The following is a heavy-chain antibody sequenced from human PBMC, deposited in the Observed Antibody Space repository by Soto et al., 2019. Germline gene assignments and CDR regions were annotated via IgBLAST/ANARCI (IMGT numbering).Heavy chain of an antibody. D-gene: IGHD1-1*01. V-gene: IGHV3-53*01. J-gene: IGHJ3*02. CDR2: IYSGGST. Sequence: GGSLRLSCAASGFTVSSNYMSWVRQAPGKGLEWVSVIYSGGSTYYADSVKGRFTISRDNSKNTLYLQMNSLRAEDTAVYYCARDSYTISTIGAIDIWGQGTMVTVSS. CDR1: GFTVSSNY. CDR3: ARDSYTISTIGAIDI.